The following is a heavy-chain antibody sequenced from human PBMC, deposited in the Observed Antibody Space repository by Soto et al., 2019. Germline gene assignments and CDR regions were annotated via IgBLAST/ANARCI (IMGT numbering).Heavy chain of an antibody. V-gene: IGHV3-15*01. CDR1: GFTLSNAW. CDR2: IKSKTDGGTT. Sequence: EVQLVESGGGLVEPGGSLRLSCAASGFTLSNAWMSWVGQAPGKGLEGVGRIKSKTDGGTTEYAAPVRGRFTITREDPKSTLDLQMSVLETAYTAMYYCDRENWGKLDYWGEGTLAPVSP. D-gene: IGHD3-16*01. CDR3: DRENWGKLDY. J-gene: IGHJ4*02.